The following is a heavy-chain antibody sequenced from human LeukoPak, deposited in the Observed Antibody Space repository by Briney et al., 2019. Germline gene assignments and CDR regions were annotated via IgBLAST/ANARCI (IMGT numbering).Heavy chain of an antibody. Sequence: GGSLRLSCAVSGFIVTGNYMTWVRLAPGKGLEWVSTIYSGGTTFYTDSVRGRFTISRDNSKNTLYLQMNSLRAEDAAIYYCARVLYYYASVSYNYYMYVWGKGTTVT. CDR2: IYSGGTT. J-gene: IGHJ6*03. CDR3: ARVLYYYASVSYNYYMYV. D-gene: IGHD3-10*01. V-gene: IGHV3-53*01. CDR1: GFIVTGNY.